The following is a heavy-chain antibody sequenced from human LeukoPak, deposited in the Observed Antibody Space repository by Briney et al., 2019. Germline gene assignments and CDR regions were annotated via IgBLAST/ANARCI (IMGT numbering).Heavy chain of an antibody. J-gene: IGHJ4*02. CDR1: GYSISSGYY. Sequence: PSETPSLTCAVSGYSISSGYYWGWIRQPPGKGLEWIGSIYHSGSTYYNPSLKSRVTISVDTSKNQYSLKLSSVTAADTAVYYCSRKRWFGELFLFDYWGQGTLVTVSS. D-gene: IGHD3-10*01. CDR3: SRKRWFGELFLFDY. V-gene: IGHV4-38-2*01. CDR2: IYHSGST.